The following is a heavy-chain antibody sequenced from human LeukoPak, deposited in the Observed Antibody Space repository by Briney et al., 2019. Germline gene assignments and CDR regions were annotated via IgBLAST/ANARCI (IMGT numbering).Heavy chain of an antibody. V-gene: IGHV3-23*01. CDR3: AKRSSSSSGYFDY. Sequence: GGSLRLSCAASGFTFSNYAMSWVHQAPGKGLEWVSAISGSGGSTYYADAVKGRFTISRDISKNTLYLQMHSLRAEDTAIYYCAKRSSSSSGYFDYWGQGTLVTVSS. CDR1: GFTFSNYA. J-gene: IGHJ4*02. CDR2: ISGSGGST. D-gene: IGHD6-6*01.